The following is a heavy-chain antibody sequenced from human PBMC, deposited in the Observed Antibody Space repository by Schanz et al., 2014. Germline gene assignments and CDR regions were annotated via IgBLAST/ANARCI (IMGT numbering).Heavy chain of an antibody. CDR3: ARVDSGYDSHLYYYYYYMDV. CDR1: GFTFSRFG. Sequence: QVQLVESGGGVVRPGRSLRLSCATSGFTFSRFGMHWVRQAPGKGPEWVALVWSDGNTKYYVDSVKGRFTISRDNSMNTLHLQMNSLRAEDTAVYYCARVDSGYDSHLYYYYYYMDVWGKGTTVTVSS. CDR2: VWSDGNTK. J-gene: IGHJ6*03. D-gene: IGHD5-12*01. V-gene: IGHV3-33*01.